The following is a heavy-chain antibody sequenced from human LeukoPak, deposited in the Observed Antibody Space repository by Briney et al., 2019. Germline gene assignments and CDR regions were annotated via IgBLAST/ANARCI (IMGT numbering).Heavy chain of an antibody. CDR1: GFTFSSYA. CDR3: AKSSTAVRGYYYGMDV. CDR2: ISYDGSNK. V-gene: IGHV3-30-3*02. Sequence: GRSLRLSCAASGFTFSSYAMHWVRQAPGKGLEWVAVISYDGSNKYYADSVKGRFTISRDNSKNTLYLQMNSLRAEDTAVYYCAKSSTAVRGYYYGMDVWGQGTTVTVSS. D-gene: IGHD6-6*01. J-gene: IGHJ6*02.